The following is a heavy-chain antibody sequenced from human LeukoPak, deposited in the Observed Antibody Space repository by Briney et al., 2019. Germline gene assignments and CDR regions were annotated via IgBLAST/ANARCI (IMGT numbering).Heavy chain of an antibody. CDR3: ARGGELTLDF. CDR2: ISGSGGST. CDR1: GFTFSSYA. J-gene: IGHJ4*02. D-gene: IGHD1-26*01. Sequence: GGSLRLSCAASGFTFSSYAMNWVRQAPGKGLEWVSTISGSGGSTFYADSVKGRFTISRDNSKNTLYLQMNSLRAEDTAVYYCARGGELTLDFWGQGTLVTVSS. V-gene: IGHV3-23*01.